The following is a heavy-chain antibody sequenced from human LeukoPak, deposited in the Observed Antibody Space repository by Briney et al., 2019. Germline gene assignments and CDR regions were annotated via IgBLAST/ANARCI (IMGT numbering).Heavy chain of an antibody. CDR3: ARAEPVDYYGSGSSFGWFDP. CDR1: GFTFTSHD. D-gene: IGHD3-10*01. J-gene: IGHJ5*02. Sequence: HRASVKVSCKTSGFTFTSHDYNWVRQATGQGLEWMGWMNPNSGATGYAEKFQGRVTMTRDTSINTVYMELSSLTSEDTAVYYCARAEPVDYYGSGSSFGWFDPWGQGTLVTVSS. CDR2: MNPNSGAT. V-gene: IGHV1-8*01.